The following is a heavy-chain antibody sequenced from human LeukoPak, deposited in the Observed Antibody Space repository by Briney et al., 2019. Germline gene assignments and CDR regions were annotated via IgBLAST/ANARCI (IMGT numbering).Heavy chain of an antibody. CDR1: GGSITPYY. Sequence: SETLSLTCTVSGGSITPYYWSWIRQPPEKGLDWIGYIYHSGSTNYNPSLKGRVTMSMDTSKNQFSLKLTSVTAADTAVYYCATHYGSGFDPWGQGTLVTV. V-gene: IGHV4-59*01. D-gene: IGHD3-10*01. CDR3: ATHYGSGFDP. J-gene: IGHJ5*02. CDR2: IYHSGST.